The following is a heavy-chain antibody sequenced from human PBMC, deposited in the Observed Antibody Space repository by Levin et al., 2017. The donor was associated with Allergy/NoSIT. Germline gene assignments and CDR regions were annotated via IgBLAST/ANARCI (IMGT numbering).Heavy chain of an antibody. CDR1: GYSFSSYW. CDR2: IYPGDSDT. V-gene: IGHV5-51*01. J-gene: IGHJ4*02. CDR3: ARVGAVAGTSADY. D-gene: IGHD6-19*01. Sequence: PGGSLRLSCKSSGYSFSSYWIGWVRQMPGKGLEWMGIIYPGDSDTRYSHSFPGQVTISVDKTISTAYLQWSSLKASDTAMYYCARVGAVAGTSADYWGQGTLVTVAS.